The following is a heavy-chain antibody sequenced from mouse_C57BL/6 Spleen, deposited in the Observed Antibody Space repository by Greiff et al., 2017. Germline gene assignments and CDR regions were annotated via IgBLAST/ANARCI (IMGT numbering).Heavy chain of an antibody. Sequence: VQLQQSGAELVRPGTSVKVSCKASGYAFTNYLIEWVKQRPGQGLEWIGVIYPGSGGTNYNEKFKGKATLTADKSSSTAYMQLSSLTSEDTAVYFCATGSNYPYYAMDYWGQGTSVTVSS. J-gene: IGHJ4*01. D-gene: IGHD2-5*01. CDR3: ATGSNYPYYAMDY. CDR2: IYPGSGGT. V-gene: IGHV1-54*01. CDR1: GYAFTNYL.